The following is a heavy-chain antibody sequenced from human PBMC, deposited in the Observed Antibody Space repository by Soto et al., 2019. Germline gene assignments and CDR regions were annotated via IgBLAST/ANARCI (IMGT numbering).Heavy chain of an antibody. J-gene: IGHJ6*02. CDR3: ARPENYYYAYYGMDV. V-gene: IGHV5-51*01. CDR2: THPGESQT. CDR1: GNRFTTYW. Sequence: PXDSLKVTWQSSGNRFTTYWIALVLQKPGKGLEWMGITHPGESQTRYSLSFQGQVTISFDRSTSTAYLQWSSLKASDTAIHYCARPENYYYAYYGMDVWGQGTTVTVSS.